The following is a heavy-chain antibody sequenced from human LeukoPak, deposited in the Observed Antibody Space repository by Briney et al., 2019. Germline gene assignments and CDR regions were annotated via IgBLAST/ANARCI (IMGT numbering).Heavy chain of an antibody. V-gene: IGHV3-23*01. D-gene: IGHD1-1*01. CDR1: GFTFSSYA. J-gene: IGHJ6*03. Sequence: PGGSLRLSCAASGFTFSSYAMSWVRQAPGKGLEWVSAISGSGGSTYYADSVKGRFTISRDNSKNTLYLQMNSLRAEDTAVYYCAKVPTLGYYYYYMDVWGKGTTVTVSS. CDR3: AKVPTLGYYYYYMDV. CDR2: ISGSGGST.